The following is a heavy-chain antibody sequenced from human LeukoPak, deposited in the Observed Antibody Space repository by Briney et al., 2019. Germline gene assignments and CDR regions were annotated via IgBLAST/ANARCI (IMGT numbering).Heavy chain of an antibody. Sequence: SETLSLTCSVSGGSMSPYHWGWIRQPPGKGLEWTGYIYYSGSTNYNPSLNSRVTISVDTSKNQFSLRLSSVIAADTAIYYCARAVSGRFDYWGQGTLVTVSS. CDR2: IYYSGST. J-gene: IGHJ4*02. V-gene: IGHV4-59*08. D-gene: IGHD6-19*01. CDR1: GGSMSPYH. CDR3: ARAVSGRFDY.